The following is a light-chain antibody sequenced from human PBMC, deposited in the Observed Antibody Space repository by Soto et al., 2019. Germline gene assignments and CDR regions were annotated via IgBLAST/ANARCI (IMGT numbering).Light chain of an antibody. CDR3: NSYTGSSIYV. J-gene: IGLJ1*01. Sequence: QSVLTQPPSVSGSPGQSVAISCTGTSSDVGSYNRVSWYQQPPGAAPKLMIYEVSNRPSGVPDRFSGSKSGNTASLTISGLQAEVEADYYCNSYTGSSIYVFRTVTKV. V-gene: IGLV2-18*02. CDR1: SSDVGSYNR. CDR2: EVS.